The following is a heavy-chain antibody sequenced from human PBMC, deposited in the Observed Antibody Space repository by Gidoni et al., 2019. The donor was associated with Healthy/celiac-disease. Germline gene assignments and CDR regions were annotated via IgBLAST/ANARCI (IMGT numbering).Heavy chain of an antibody. Sequence: GESGGGVVQPGRSLRLSCAASGFTFSSYGMHWVRQAPGKGLEWVAVIWYDGSNKYYADSVKGRFTISRDNSKNTLYLQMNSLRAEDTAVYYCARGADDSSGYYYYYYYGMDVWGQGTTVTVSS. CDR3: ARGADDSSGYYYYYYYGMDV. CDR2: IWYDGSNK. D-gene: IGHD3-22*01. CDR1: GFTFSSYG. J-gene: IGHJ6*02. V-gene: IGHV3-33*01.